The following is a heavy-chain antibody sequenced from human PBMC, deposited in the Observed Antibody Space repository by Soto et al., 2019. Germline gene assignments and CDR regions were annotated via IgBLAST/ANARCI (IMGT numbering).Heavy chain of an antibody. V-gene: IGHV1-69*13. J-gene: IGHJ5*02. Sequence: SVKVSCKASGGTFSSYAISWVRQAPGQGLEWMGGIIPIFGTANYAQKFQGRVTITADESTSTAYMELSSLRSEDTAVYYCARDPVARYYDSSGYPNWFDPWGQGTLVT. CDR1: GGTFSSYA. D-gene: IGHD3-22*01. CDR3: ARDPVARYYDSSGYPNWFDP. CDR2: IIPIFGTA.